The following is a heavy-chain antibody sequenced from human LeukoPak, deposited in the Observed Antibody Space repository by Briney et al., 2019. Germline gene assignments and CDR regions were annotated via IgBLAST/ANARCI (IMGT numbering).Heavy chain of an antibody. CDR1: GFSVSNNY. V-gene: IGHV3-53*01. CDR3: ARGSGYSYGFPDY. CDR2: IYSGDIT. Sequence: PGGSLRLSCAASGFSVSNNYMSWVRQAPGKGLEWVSVIYSGDITYYTDSVKGRFTISRVNSKNTLYLQMNSLRAEDTAVYYCARGSGYSYGFPDYWGQGTLVTVSS. D-gene: IGHD5-18*01. J-gene: IGHJ4*02.